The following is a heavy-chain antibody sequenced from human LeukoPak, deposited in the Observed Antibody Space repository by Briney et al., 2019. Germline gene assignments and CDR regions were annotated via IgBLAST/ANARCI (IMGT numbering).Heavy chain of an antibody. CDR2: INHSGST. V-gene: IGHV4-34*01. Sequence: PSETLSLTCAVYGGSFSGYYWSWIRQPPGKGLEWIGEINHSGSTNYNPSLKSRVTISVDTSKNQFSLKLSSVTAADTAVYYCARRAGSYQYWGQGTLVTVSS. J-gene: IGHJ4*02. D-gene: IGHD3-10*01. CDR3: ARRAGSYQY. CDR1: GGSFSGYY.